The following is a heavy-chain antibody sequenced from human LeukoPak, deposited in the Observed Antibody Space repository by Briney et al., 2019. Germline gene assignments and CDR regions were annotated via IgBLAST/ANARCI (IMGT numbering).Heavy chain of an antibody. J-gene: IGHJ4*02. CDR3: ARARSDILTGYPDLFDY. Sequence: SGTLSLTCAVSGGSISSSNWWSWVRQPPGKGLEWIGEIYHSGSTNYNPSLKSRVTISVDKSKNQFSLKLSSVTAADTAVYYCARARSDILTGYPDLFDYWGQGTLVTVSS. V-gene: IGHV4-4*02. CDR1: GGSISSSNW. D-gene: IGHD3-9*01. CDR2: IYHSGST.